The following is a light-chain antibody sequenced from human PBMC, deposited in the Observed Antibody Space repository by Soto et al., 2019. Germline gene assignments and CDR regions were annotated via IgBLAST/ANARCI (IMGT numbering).Light chain of an antibody. Sequence: QSALTQPPSASGSPGQSVTISCTGTSSDVGGYNHVSWYRHHPGKAPKLMIYEVSKRPSGVPDRFSGSKSGNTASLTISILQAEDEADYYCCSYAGSSTYVFGTGTKVTVL. J-gene: IGLJ1*01. CDR1: SSDVGGYNH. V-gene: IGLV2-8*01. CDR3: CSYAGSSTYV. CDR2: EVS.